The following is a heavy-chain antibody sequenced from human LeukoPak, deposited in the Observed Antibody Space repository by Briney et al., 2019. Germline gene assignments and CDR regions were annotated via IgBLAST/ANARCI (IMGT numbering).Heavy chain of an antibody. CDR1: GYTFTSYG. V-gene: IGHV1-18*01. CDR3: ARVAAADTFDDY. D-gene: IGHD6-13*01. J-gene: IGHJ4*02. Sequence: ASVRVSCKASGYTFTSYGISWVRQAPGQGLEWMGWISAYNGNTNYAQKLQGRVTMTTDTSTSTAYMELRSLRSDDTAVYYCARVAAADTFDDYWGQGTLVTVSS. CDR2: ISAYNGNT.